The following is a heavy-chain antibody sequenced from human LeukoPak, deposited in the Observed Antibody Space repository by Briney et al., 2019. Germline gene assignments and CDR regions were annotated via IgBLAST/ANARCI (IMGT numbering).Heavy chain of an antibody. V-gene: IGHV3-21*01. CDR1: GFTFSSYN. Sequence: GGSLRLFCAAAGFTFSSYNVNWVRQTPGKGLEWVSFIRISSSYIYYADSVKGRFTISRDNAKNSLSLQMNSLRAEDTAVYYCARASCSGGSCYPDVWGQGTTVTVSS. D-gene: IGHD2-15*01. CDR3: ARASCSGGSCYPDV. J-gene: IGHJ6*02. CDR2: IRISSSYI.